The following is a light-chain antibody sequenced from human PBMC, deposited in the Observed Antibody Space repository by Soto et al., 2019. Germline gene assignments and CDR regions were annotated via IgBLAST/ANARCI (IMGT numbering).Light chain of an antibody. Sequence: EIVLTQSPGTLSLSPGERATLSCRASQSVSSNLAWYQHKPGQAPRLLIYGASTRATGIPDRFSGSGSGTDFTLTISRLEPEDSAVYYCQQYGSSPTWTFGQGTKVDIK. CDR3: QQYGSSPTWT. CDR2: GAS. J-gene: IGKJ1*01. V-gene: IGKV3-20*01. CDR1: QSVSSN.